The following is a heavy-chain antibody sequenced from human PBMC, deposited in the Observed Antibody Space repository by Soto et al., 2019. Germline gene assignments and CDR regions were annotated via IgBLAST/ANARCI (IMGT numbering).Heavy chain of an antibody. CDR3: ARDRRGSGTWSPYYFDY. J-gene: IGHJ4*02. CDR2: VYDSGST. V-gene: IGHV4-59*01. Sequence: SETLSLTCTVSGGTMSSYYWSWIRQAPGKGLEWIGYVYDSGSTDYNPSLKSRLTISLDTSKNLFSLKLSFVTAANTAVYYCARDRRGSGTWSPYYFDYWGQGIMVTVSS. CDR1: GGTMSSYY. D-gene: IGHD3-10*01.